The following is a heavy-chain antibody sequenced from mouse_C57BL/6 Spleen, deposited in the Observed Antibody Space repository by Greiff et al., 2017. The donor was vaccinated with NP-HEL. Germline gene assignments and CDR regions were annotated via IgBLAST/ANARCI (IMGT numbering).Heavy chain of an antibody. CDR1: GYTFTDYE. CDR2: IDPETGGT. J-gene: IGHJ1*03. CDR3: TKDYYWYFDV. Sequence: ESGAELVRPGASVTLSCKASGYTFTDYEMHWVKQTPVHGLEWIGAIDPETGGTAYNQKFKGKAILTADKSSSTAYMELRSLTSEDSAVYYCTKDYYWYFDVWGTGTTVTVSS. D-gene: IGHD2-4*01. V-gene: IGHV1-15*01.